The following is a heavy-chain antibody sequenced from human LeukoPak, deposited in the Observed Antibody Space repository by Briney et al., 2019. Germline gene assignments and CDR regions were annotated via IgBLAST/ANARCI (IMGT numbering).Heavy chain of an antibody. J-gene: IGHJ4*02. V-gene: IGHV3-23*01. D-gene: IGHD3-10*01. CDR2: ISGSGGST. Sequence: GGSLRLSCAASGFTFSSYGMSWVRQAPGKGLEWVSAISGSGGSTYYADSVKGRFTISRDNSKNTLYLQMDSLRAEDTAVYYCAKALGSALVRGVMDYWGQGTPVTVSS. CDR3: AKALGSALVRGVMDY. CDR1: GFTFSSYG.